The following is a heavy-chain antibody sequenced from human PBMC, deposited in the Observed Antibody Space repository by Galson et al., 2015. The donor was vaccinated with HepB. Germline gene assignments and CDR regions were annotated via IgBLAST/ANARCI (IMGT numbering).Heavy chain of an antibody. J-gene: IGHJ2*01. CDR2: ISSGGTI. V-gene: IGHV3-69-1*01. Sequence: SLRLSCAASGFTLSDYNMNWVRQAPGKGLEWLSHISSGGTIYYADSVKGRFTISRDNAKNSVSLLMSSLRVEDTAVYWCARRFDLWGRGTQVTVSS. CDR3: ARRFDL. CDR1: GFTLSDYN.